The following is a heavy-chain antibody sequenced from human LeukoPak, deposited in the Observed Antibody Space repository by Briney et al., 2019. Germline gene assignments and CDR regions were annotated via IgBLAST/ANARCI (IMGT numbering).Heavy chain of an antibody. V-gene: IGHV4-30-4*01. J-gene: IGHJ4*02. Sequence: SETLSLTCTVSGGSISSGDYYWSWIRHPPGKGLEWIGYIYYSGSTYYNPSLKSRVTISVDTSKNQFSLKLSSVTAADTAVYYCARGVDSSGYPQPLFDYWGQGTLVTVSS. CDR3: ARGVDSSGYPQPLFDY. D-gene: IGHD3-22*01. CDR2: IYYSGST. CDR1: GGSISSGDYY.